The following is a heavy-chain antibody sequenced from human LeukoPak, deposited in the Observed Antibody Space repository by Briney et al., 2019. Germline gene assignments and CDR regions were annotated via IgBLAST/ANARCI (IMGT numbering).Heavy chain of an antibody. CDR2: IRYDGSNK. J-gene: IGHJ4*02. CDR3: AKDLPDYCSSISCYNLDY. CDR1: GFTFSSYG. Sequence: GGSLRLSCAASGFTFSSYGMHWVRQAPGKGLEWVAFIRYDGSNKYYADSVKGRFTISRDNSKNTLYLQMNSLRAEDTAVYYCAKDLPDYCSSISCYNLDYWGQGTLVTVSS. V-gene: IGHV3-30*02. D-gene: IGHD2-2*02.